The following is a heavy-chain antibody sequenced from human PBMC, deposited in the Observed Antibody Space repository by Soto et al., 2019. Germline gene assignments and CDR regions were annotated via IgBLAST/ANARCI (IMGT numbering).Heavy chain of an antibody. CDR1: GYSFTSYW. CDR3: ARHDPLYGYYFDY. V-gene: IGHV5-51*01. J-gene: IGHJ4*02. Sequence: ESLKISCKGSGYSFTSYWIGWLRQMTGKGLEWMGIIYPGDSDTRYSPSFQGQVTISADKSISTAYLQWSSLKASDSAMYYCARHDPLYGYYFDYWGQGTLVTVSS. CDR2: IYPGDSDT. D-gene: IGHD3-16*01.